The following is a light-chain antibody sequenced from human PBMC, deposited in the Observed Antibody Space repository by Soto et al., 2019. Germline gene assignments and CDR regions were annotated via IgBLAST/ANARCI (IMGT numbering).Light chain of an antibody. J-gene: IGKJ4*01. Sequence: EIVLTHSPVTLSVCAWESSSPXRRASQSLTSYLAWYQQKPDQAPRLLIYGISTRATDIPARFSGSGSGTEFTLTISSLQSEDFAVYYCQQYNNWPLTFGGGTKVDIK. CDR2: GIS. V-gene: IGKV3-15*01. CDR3: QQYNNWPLT. CDR1: QSLTSY.